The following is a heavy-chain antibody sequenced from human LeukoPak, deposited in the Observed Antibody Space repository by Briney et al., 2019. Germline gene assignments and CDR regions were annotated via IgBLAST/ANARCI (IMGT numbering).Heavy chain of an antibody. D-gene: IGHD3-22*01. CDR2: IYYSGST. CDR1: GGSISSYY. Sequence: SETLSLTCTVSGGSISSYYWSWIRQPPGKGLEWIGYIYYSGSTNYNPSLKSRVTISVDTSKNQFSLKLSSVTAADTAVYYCARGPITMIVSWGYFDYWGQGTLVTVSS. CDR3: ARGPITMIVSWGYFDY. J-gene: IGHJ4*02. V-gene: IGHV4-59*01.